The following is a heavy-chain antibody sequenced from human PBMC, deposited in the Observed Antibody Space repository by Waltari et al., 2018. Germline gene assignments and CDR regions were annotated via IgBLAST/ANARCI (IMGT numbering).Heavy chain of an antibody. CDR2: ISGSGGST. J-gene: IGHJ4*02. V-gene: IGHV3-23*01. D-gene: IGHD6-6*01. Sequence: EVQLLESGGGLVQPGGSLRLSCAASGFTFSSYAMRWVRQAPGKGLEWVSAISGSGGSTDYADSVKGRFTISRDNSKNTLELQMNSLRAEDTAVYYCAKDGAMSIAASYWGQGTLVTVSS. CDR1: GFTFSSYA. CDR3: AKDGAMSIAASY.